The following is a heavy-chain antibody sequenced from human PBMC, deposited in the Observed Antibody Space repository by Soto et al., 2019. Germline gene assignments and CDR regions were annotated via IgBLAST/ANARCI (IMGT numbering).Heavy chain of an antibody. CDR2: ISSNGGST. Sequence: PGGSLRLSCSASGFTFSSYAMHWVRQAPGKGLEYVSAISSNGGSTYYADSVKGRFTISRDNSKNTLYLQMSSLRAEDTAVYYCVKVLLWFGEFIAFYDYWGQGTLVTVSS. CDR1: GFTFSSYA. V-gene: IGHV3-64D*06. CDR3: VKVLLWFGEFIAFYDY. D-gene: IGHD3-10*01. J-gene: IGHJ4*02.